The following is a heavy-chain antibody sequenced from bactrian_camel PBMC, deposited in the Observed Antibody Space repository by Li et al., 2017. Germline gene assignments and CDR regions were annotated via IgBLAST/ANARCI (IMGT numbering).Heavy chain of an antibody. CDR2: IDSDGRT. V-gene: IGHV3S53*01. CDR3: VATVCGGGPHYY. D-gene: IGHD7*01. J-gene: IGHJ4*01. CDR1: GTITGRKY. Sequence: HVQLVESGGGSVKAGGSLRLSCARSGTITGRKYVAWFRQVPVKEREGVADIDSDGRTSYVDSVKGRFTISRDNAKNTLYLQMNSLKPEDTAMYHCVATVCGGGPHYYWGQGTQVTVS.